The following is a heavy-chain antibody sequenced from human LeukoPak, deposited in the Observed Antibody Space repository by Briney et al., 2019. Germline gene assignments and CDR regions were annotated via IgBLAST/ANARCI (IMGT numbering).Heavy chain of an antibody. D-gene: IGHD6-19*01. J-gene: IGHJ4*02. V-gene: IGHV3-43*01. CDR1: GFTFDDYT. CDR3: AKDRSPEAGRTYFDY. Sequence: GGSLRLSRAASGFTFDDYTMHWVRQAPGKGLEWVSLISWDGGSTYYADSVKGRFTISRDNSKNSLYLQMNSLRTEDTALYYCAKDRSPEAGRTYFDYWGQGTLVTVSS. CDR2: ISWDGGST.